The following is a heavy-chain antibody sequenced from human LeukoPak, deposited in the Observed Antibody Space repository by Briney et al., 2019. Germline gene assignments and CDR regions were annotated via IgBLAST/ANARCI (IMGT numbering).Heavy chain of an antibody. V-gene: IGHV4-59*01. CDR3: ARSQYQLLFDY. J-gene: IGHJ4*02. D-gene: IGHD2-2*01. Sequence: SETLSLTCTVSGGSISSYYWSWIRQPPGKGLEWIGYIYYSGSTNYNPSLKSRVTISVDTSKNQFSPKLSSVTAADTAVYYCARSQYQLLFDYWGQGTLVTVSS. CDR2: IYYSGST. CDR1: GGSISSYY.